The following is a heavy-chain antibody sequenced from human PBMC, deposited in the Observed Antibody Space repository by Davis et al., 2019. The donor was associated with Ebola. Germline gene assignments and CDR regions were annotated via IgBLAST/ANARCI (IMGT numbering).Heavy chain of an antibody. V-gene: IGHV3-23*01. J-gene: IGHJ6*02. D-gene: IGHD3-22*01. Sequence: PGGSLRLSCAASGFTFSSYAMSWVRQAPGKGLEWVSAISGSGGSTYYADSVKGRFTISRDNSKNTLYLQMNSLRAEDTAVYYCAKHSESGSHYYGMDVWGQGTTVTVSS. CDR2: ISGSGGST. CDR1: GFTFSSYA. CDR3: AKHSESGSHYYGMDV.